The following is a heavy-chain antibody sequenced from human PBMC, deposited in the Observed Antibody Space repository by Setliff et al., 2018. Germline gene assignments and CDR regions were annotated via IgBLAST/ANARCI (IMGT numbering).Heavy chain of an antibody. CDR1: GDTIYNYF. D-gene: IGHD2-21*01. CDR2: IHTTEST. V-gene: IGHV4-59*01. CDR3: AGSSKHITLFDY. J-gene: IGHJ4*02. Sequence: PSETLSLTGTVTGDTIYNYFWSWIRQSPGTGLEWIGYIHTTESTNYNPSLKSRVTISVDTSKNQFSLKLSSVTAADTAVYYCAGSSKHITLFDYWGQGSVVTVSS.